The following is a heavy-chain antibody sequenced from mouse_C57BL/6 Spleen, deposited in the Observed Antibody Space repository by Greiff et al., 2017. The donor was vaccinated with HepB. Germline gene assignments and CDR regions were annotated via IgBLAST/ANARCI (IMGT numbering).Heavy chain of an antibody. Sequence: DVMLVESGGGLVQPGGSLSLSCAASGFTFTDYYMSWVRQPPGKALEWLGFIRNKANGYTTEYSASVKGRFTISRDTSQSILYLQMNALRAEDSATYYCARYISCPRQLRREDYYVDYWGQGTTLTVSS. CDR1: GFTFTDYY. D-gene: IGHD3-2*02. CDR2: IRNKANGYTT. J-gene: IGHJ2*01. V-gene: IGHV7-3*01. CDR3: ARYISCPRQLRREDYYVDY.